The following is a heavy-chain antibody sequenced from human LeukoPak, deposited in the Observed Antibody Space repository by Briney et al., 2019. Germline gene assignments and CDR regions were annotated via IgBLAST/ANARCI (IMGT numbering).Heavy chain of an antibody. V-gene: IGHV1-8*03. Sequence: GASVKVSCKASGYTFTGYYMHWVRQAPGQGLEWMGWMNPNSGNTGYAQKFQGRVTITRNTSISTAYMELSSLRSEDTAVYYCARGGDCSGGSCYSGSIWFDPWGQGTLVTVSS. D-gene: IGHD2-15*01. CDR3: ARGGDCSGGSCYSGSIWFDP. CDR1: GYTFTGYY. CDR2: MNPNSGNT. J-gene: IGHJ5*02.